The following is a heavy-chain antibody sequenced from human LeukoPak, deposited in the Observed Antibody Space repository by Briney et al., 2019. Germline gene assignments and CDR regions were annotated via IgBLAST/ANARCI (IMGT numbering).Heavy chain of an antibody. V-gene: IGHV4-59*13. Sequence: SQTLSLTCTVPGGSISTYYRSWIRQPPGKGLEWIGCIYYSGSTNYNPSLKSRVTISVDTSRNQFSLKLSSVTAADTAVYYCAREWSSWGQGTLVTVSS. CDR1: GGSISTYY. D-gene: IGHD2-15*01. CDR2: IYYSGST. CDR3: AREWSS. J-gene: IGHJ5*02.